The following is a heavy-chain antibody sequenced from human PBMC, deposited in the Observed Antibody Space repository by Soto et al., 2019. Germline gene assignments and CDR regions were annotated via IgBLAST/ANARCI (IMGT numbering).Heavy chain of an antibody. CDR3: ARQNDRSGVVSWFDP. Sequence: GESLKISCKGSVYSFTSYWIGWVRQMPGKGLEWMGIIYPGHSDTRYSPSFQGQVTISADKSISTAYLQWSSLKASDTAMYYCARQNDRSGVVSWFDPWGQGTLVTVSS. V-gene: IGHV5-51*01. D-gene: IGHD6-19*01. CDR2: IYPGHSDT. CDR1: VYSFTSYW. J-gene: IGHJ5*02.